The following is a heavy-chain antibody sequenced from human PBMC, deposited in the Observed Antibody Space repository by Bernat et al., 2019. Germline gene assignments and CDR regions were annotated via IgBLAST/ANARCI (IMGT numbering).Heavy chain of an antibody. CDR2: TRDKAKSYTT. Sequence: EVQLVESGGGLVQPGGSLRLSCAGSGFTLSDHYMDWIRQAPGKGLEWVGLTRDKAKSYTTEYAASVKGRFTISRDDSGNSLYLQMNSLKSEDTAVYYCARLPTSVVVTADWGQGTQVIVSS. D-gene: IGHD2-21*02. CDR1: GFTLSDHY. CDR3: ARLPTSVVVTAD. V-gene: IGHV3-72*01. J-gene: IGHJ4*02.